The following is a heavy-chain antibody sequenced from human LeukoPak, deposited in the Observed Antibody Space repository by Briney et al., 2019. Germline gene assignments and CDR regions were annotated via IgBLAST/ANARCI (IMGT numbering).Heavy chain of an antibody. CDR2: INHSGST. CDR1: GESFSGHY. CDR3: ARPRYGSGSLDS. Sequence: SETLSLTCAVYGESFSGHYWTWIRQPPGRGLDWIGEINHSGSTTSNPSLNNRVTISVDTSKNQFSLKLTSVTAADTAVYYCARPRYGSGSLDSWGQGPRVTVSS. D-gene: IGHD3-10*01. V-gene: IGHV4-34*01. J-gene: IGHJ4*02.